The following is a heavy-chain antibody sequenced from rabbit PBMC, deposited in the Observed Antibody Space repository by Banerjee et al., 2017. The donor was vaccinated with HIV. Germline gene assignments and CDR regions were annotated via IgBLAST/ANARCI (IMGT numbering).Heavy chain of an antibody. CDR2: IDTSTGST. V-gene: IGHV1S40*01. CDR1: GFSFSSSYY. CDR3: ARDPNSWYVGYGWFDL. J-gene: IGHJ4*01. D-gene: IGHD6-1*01. Sequence: QSLEESGGDLVKPGASLTLTCTASGFSFSSSYYMCWVRQAPGKGLEWIACIDTSTGSTYYASWAKGRFTISKTSSTTVTLQMTSLTAADTATYSCARDPNSWYVGYGWFDLWGPGTLVTVS.